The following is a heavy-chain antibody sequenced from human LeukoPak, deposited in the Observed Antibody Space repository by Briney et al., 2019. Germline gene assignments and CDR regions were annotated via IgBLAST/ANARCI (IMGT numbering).Heavy chain of an antibody. CDR2: IYYSGST. D-gene: IGHD6-19*01. V-gene: IGHV4-59*01. J-gene: IGHJ4*02. Sequence: PSETLSLTCTVSGGSISSYYWSWIRQPPGKGLEWIGYIYYSGSTNYNPSLKSRVTISVDTSKNQFSLKLSSVTAADTAVYYCARANPQWLVGGWGQGTLVTVSS. CDR3: ARANPQWLVGG. CDR1: GGSISSYY.